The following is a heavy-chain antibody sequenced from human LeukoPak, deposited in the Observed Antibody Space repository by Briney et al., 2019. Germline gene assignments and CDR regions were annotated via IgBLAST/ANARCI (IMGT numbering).Heavy chain of an antibody. J-gene: IGHJ4*02. CDR2: VSYDGSNK. CDR3: ARSYRYGFDY. CDR1: QFTFNNYL. V-gene: IGHV3-30*04. Sequence: GESLRLSCAASQFTFNNYLIHWVRQAPGKGLEWVATVSYDGSNKYYADSVKGRFTISRDNSKNTLDLQMNSLRAEDTAVYYCARSYRYGFDYWGQGTLVTVSS. D-gene: IGHD5-18*01.